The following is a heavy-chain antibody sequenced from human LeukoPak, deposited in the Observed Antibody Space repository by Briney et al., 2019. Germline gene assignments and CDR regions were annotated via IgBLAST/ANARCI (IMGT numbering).Heavy chain of an antibody. D-gene: IGHD5-12*01. CDR2: ISAYHGNT. Sequence: AAVSVSCGASGYPLPSYGLRGARHAPRQGVEWMGWISAYHGNTNYAQKLQGRVTMPTDTSTSTAYMELRSLRSDDTAVYYCAREFGGYALDYWGQGTLVTVSS. CDR3: AREFGGYALDY. J-gene: IGHJ4*02. CDR1: GYPLPSYG. V-gene: IGHV1-18*01.